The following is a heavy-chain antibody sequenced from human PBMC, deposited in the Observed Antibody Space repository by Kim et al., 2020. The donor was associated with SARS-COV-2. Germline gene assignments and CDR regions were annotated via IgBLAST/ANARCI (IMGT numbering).Heavy chain of an antibody. Sequence: GTNKYNADSVKGRFTISRDNSKNTLYLQMNSLRAEDTAVYYCATGRGLDYWGQGTLVTVSS. CDR2: GTNK. V-gene: IGHV3-30*01. D-gene: IGHD2-15*01. J-gene: IGHJ4*02. CDR3: ATGRGLDY.